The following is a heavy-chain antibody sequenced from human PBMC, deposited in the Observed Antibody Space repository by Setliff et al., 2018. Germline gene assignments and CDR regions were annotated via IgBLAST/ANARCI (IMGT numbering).Heavy chain of an antibody. CDR2: IYHSGST. D-gene: IGHD4-17*01. CDR1: GGSISSSNW. Sequence: KPSETLSLTCAVSGGSISSSNWWSWVRQPPGKGLEWIGEIYHSGSTNYNPSLKXRVTISXXXXXXXXXXXXXSVTAADTAVYYCARDWRDYGAMGYWGQGTLVTVSS. V-gene: IGHV4-4*02. J-gene: IGHJ4*02. CDR3: ARDWRDYGAMGY.